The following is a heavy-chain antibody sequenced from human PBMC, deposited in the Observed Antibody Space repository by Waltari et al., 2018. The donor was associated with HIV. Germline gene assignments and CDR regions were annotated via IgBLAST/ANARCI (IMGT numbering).Heavy chain of an antibody. CDR1: GGTFSSYK. D-gene: IGHD2-2*01. J-gene: IGHJ4*02. CDR2: ISPFFGSA. CDR3: ARDLGYCNSYTCGPFDY. Sequence: QVQLVQSGAEVKNPGSSVRVSCKTSGGTFSSYKISWVRQAPGQGLEWMGGISPFFGSANYAQKFQGRVTIAADKSTSTVYMYLSSLRSDDTAVYYCARDLGYCNSYTCGPFDYWGQGTLVTVSS. V-gene: IGHV1-69*14.